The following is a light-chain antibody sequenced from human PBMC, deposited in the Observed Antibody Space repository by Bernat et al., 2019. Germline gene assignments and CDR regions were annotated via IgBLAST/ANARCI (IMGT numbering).Light chain of an antibody. J-gene: IGLJ1*01. V-gene: IGLV2-23*02. CDR3: CSYAGSRGIV. CDR1: SSDVGSYNL. Sequence: QSALTQPASVSGSPGQSITISCTGTSSDVGSYNLVSWYQQHPGKAPKLMIYEVSKRPSGVSHRFSGSKSRNTASLTISGLQAEDEADYYCCSYAGSRGIVFGTGTKVTVL. CDR2: EVS.